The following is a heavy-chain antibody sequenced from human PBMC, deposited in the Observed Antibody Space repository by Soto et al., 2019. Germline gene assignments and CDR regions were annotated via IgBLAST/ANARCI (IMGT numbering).Heavy chain of an antibody. Sequence: ASVKVSCKASGGTFSSYAISWVRQAPGQGLEWMGGIIPIFGTANYAQKFQGRVTITADESTSTAYMELSSLRSEDTAVYYCAREGVPRYDYYYYYGMDVWGQGTTVTVSS. CDR1: GGTFSSYA. CDR3: AREGVPRYDYYYYYGMDV. V-gene: IGHV1-69*13. D-gene: IGHD1-1*01. CDR2: IIPIFGTA. J-gene: IGHJ6*02.